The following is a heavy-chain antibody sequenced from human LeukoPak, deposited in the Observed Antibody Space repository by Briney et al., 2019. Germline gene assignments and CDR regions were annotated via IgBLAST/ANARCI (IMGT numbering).Heavy chain of an antibody. CDR3: TRDADTSGHYDIFDI. CDR1: GFTFSYYG. Sequence: PGRSLRLSCATSGFTFSYYGIHWVRQAPGKGLEGVAAMWYDGIRKYYTDSVKGRFTVSRDTSKNTQYLEMSSLRVEDTAVYYCTRDADTSGHYDIFDIWGQGTMVTVSS. J-gene: IGHJ3*02. CDR2: MWYDGIRK. V-gene: IGHV3-33*01. D-gene: IGHD6-19*01.